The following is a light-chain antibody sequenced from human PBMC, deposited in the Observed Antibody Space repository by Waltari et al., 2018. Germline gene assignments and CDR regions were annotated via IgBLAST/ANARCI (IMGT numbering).Light chain of an antibody. CDR2: SNE. Sequence: QSVLTQAPSVSGTPGQRVTISCSGTNYNIGSGPVNWYQQVPGMSPKLLLCSNEQGPSGLPDRFAGSKSGTSAALAISGLQSEDEADYYCATWDGRVNGVLFGGGTKVTVL. CDR3: ATWDGRVNGVL. V-gene: IGLV1-44*01. J-gene: IGLJ2*01. CDR1: NYNIGSGP.